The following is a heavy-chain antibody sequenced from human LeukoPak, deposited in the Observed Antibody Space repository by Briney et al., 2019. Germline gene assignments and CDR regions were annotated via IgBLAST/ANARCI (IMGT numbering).Heavy chain of an antibody. J-gene: IGHJ4*02. CDR1: GFTFSSYA. CDR2: ISYDGSNK. D-gene: IGHD6-13*01. CDR3: ARGAAGPFDY. Sequence: TGRSLRLSCAASGFTFSSYAMHWVRQAPGKGLEWVAVISYDGSNKYYADSVKGRFTISRDNSKNTLYLQMNSLRAEDTAVYYCARGAAGPFDYWGQGTLVTVSS. V-gene: IGHV3-30-3*01.